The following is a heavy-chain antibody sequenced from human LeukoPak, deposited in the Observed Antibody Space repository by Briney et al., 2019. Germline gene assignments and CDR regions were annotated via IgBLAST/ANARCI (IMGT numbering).Heavy chain of an antibody. CDR1: GVTFSTDG. CDR2: ISASGGGT. J-gene: IGHJ2*01. V-gene: IGHV3-23*01. D-gene: IGHD2-21*01. CDR3: AKNLLGSEAYSWYFDL. Sequence: PGGSLRLSCAASGVTFSTDGMSWVRQAPGKGLEWVSSISASGGGTVYADSVKGRVTISRDNSKNTLYLQMNSLGAEDTAVYSCAKNLLGSEAYSWYFDLWGRGTLVTVSS.